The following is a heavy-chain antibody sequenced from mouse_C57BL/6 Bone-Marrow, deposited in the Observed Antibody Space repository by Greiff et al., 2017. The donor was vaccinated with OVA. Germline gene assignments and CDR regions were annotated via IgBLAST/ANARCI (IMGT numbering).Heavy chain of an antibody. Sequence: QVQLQQSGAELARPGASVKLSCKASGYTFTSYGISWVKQRTGQGLEWIGEIYPRSGTTYYNEKFKCKATLTADKSSSTAYMELRSLTSEDAAVYFCARQTAQAAWFAYWGQGTLVTVSA. CDR1: GYTFTSYG. D-gene: IGHD3-2*02. CDR3: ARQTAQAAWFAY. J-gene: IGHJ3*01. V-gene: IGHV1-81*01. CDR2: IYPRSGTT.